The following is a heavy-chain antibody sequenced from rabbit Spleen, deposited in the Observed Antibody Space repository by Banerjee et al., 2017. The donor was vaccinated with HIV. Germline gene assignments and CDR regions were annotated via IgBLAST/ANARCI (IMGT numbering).Heavy chain of an antibody. Sequence: QSVEDSGGALLKPEGSLTLTCRTSGFDLNNYNNICWVRLAPGKGLQWIACIYGGRSGSTFYASWAKGRFTISKTSSTTVTLQMTSLTAADTATYFCAREVEIYGGYDGSGYPNYGMDLWGPGTLVTVS. J-gene: IGHJ6*01. CDR2: IYGGRSGST. CDR1: GFDLNNYNN. D-gene: IGHD6-1*01. V-gene: IGHV1S40*01. CDR3: AREVEIYGGYDGSGYPNYGMDL.